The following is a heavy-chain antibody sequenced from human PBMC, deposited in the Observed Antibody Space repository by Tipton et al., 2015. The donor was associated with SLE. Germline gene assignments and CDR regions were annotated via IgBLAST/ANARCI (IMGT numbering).Heavy chain of an antibody. J-gene: IGHJ3*02. V-gene: IGHV1-18*01. CDR1: GYTFTSYG. D-gene: IGHD4-11*01. CDR2: ISAYNGNT. Sequence: QVQLVQSGAEVKKPGASVKVSCKASGYTFTSYGISWVRQAPGQGLEWMGWISAYNGNTNYAQKLQGRVTMTTDTSTSTTYMELRSLRSDDTAMYHCAGDLDYISAVDIWGQGTMVTVSS. CDR3: AGDLDYISAVDI.